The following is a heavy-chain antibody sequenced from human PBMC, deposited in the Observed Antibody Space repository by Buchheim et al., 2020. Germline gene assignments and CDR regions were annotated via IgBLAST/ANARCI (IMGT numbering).Heavy chain of an antibody. Sequence: QVQLVESGGGVVQPGRSLRLSCAASGFTFSSYAMHWVRQAPGKGLEWVAVISYDGSNKYYAASVKGRFTISRDNSKNTLYLQMNSLRAEDTAVYYCAREGGSSWFQYWGQGTL. D-gene: IGHD6-13*01. V-gene: IGHV3-30-3*01. CDR3: AREGGSSWFQY. CDR2: ISYDGSNK. J-gene: IGHJ1*01. CDR1: GFTFSSYA.